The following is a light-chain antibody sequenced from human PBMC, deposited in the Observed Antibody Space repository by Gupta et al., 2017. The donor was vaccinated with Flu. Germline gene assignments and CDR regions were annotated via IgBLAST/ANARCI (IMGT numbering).Light chain of an antibody. Sequence: SDELTQPPSMSVSPGQTARITCFGDALSKQYAYWFQQKPGQAPQAIIFKVTERPSGVPARFSGTSSGTRVTLIISGVQVEDEADYYCQSADITGSFRVFGGGTKLTVL. CDR2: KVT. V-gene: IGLV3-25*02. CDR1: ALSKQY. CDR3: QSADITGSFRV. J-gene: IGLJ2*01.